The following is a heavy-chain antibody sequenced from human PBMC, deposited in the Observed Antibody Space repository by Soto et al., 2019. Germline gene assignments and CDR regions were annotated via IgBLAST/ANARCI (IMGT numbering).Heavy chain of an antibody. J-gene: IGHJ6*02. CDR1: GYSFTSYW. CDR2: IYPGDSDT. Sequence: GESLKISCKGSGYSFTSYWIGSVRQMPGKGLEWMGIIYPGDSDTRYSPSFQGQVTISADKSISTAYLQMNSLRAEDTAVYYCAREVGSGSSFERYYYYYGTDVWGQGTTVTVSS. D-gene: IGHD6-6*01. CDR3: AREVGSGSSFERYYYYYGTDV. V-gene: IGHV5-51*01.